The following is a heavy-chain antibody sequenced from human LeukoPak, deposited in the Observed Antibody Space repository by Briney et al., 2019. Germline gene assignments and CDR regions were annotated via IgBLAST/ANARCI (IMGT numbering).Heavy chain of an antibody. V-gene: IGHV1-2*02. D-gene: IGHD3-3*01. CDR2: INPNSGGT. Sequence: AASVKVSCKASGYTFTGYYMHWVRQAPGQGLEWMGWINPNSGGTNYAQRFQGRVTMTRDTSISTAYMELSRLRSDDTAVYYCARGEQLLRFLEWLLDFDYWGQGTLVTVSS. J-gene: IGHJ4*02. CDR3: ARGEQLLRFLEWLLDFDY. CDR1: GYTFTGYY.